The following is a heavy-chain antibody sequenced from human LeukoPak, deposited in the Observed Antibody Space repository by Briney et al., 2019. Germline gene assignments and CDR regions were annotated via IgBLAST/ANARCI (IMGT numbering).Heavy chain of an antibody. CDR2: IWYDGSNK. D-gene: IGHD6-13*01. Sequence: GGSLRLSCAASGFTFSDYYMSWIRQAPGKGLEWVAVIWYDGSNKDYADSVKGRFTISRDNSKNTLFLQMNSLRVEDTAVYYCARVGAASGTPYYYGMDVWGQGTTVTVSS. CDR1: GFTFSDYY. J-gene: IGHJ6*02. V-gene: IGHV3-33*08. CDR3: ARVGAASGTPYYYGMDV.